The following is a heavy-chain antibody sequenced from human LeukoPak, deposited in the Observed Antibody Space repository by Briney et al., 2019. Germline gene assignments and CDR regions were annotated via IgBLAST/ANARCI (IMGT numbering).Heavy chain of an antibody. Sequence: PGGSLRLSCAASIFTFRDRFMSWIRQPPGKGREWVSYIRSSGSDTYYSDSVKGRFTVSRDNAQNSLFLQMNSLRAEDTAVYYCATAPTEDGDGSSPGYWGQGTLVTVSS. CDR3: ATAPTEDGDGSSPGY. CDR1: IFTFRDRF. V-gene: IGHV3-11*04. D-gene: IGHD2-21*01. CDR2: IRSSGSDT. J-gene: IGHJ4*02.